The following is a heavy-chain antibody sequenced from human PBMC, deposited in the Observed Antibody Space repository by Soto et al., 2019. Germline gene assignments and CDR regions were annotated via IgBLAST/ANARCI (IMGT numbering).Heavy chain of an antibody. CDR3: ARAREGYYDSWTTKYDY. D-gene: IGHD3-3*01. J-gene: IGHJ4*02. CDR2: ISNSSSI. CDR1: GITFRRHA. V-gene: IGHV3-21*04. Sequence: GGSLRLSCEASGITFRRHAMSWVRQAPGRGLEWVSTISNSSSIYYADSVKGRFTISRDNAKNSLYLQMNSLRAEDTAVYYCARAREGYYDSWTTKYDYGGQGTLVTVS.